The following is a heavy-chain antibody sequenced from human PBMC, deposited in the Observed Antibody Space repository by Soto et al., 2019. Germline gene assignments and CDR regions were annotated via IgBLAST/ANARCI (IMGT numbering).Heavy chain of an antibody. D-gene: IGHD3-3*01. CDR1: GFTFGSYS. J-gene: IGHJ4*02. V-gene: IGHV3-48*01. CDR3: ARSVCTIFGVVITRFDY. Sequence: VQLVESGGGLVQPGGSLRLSCAASGFTFGSYSMNWVRQAPGKGLEWVSYIDILSTTIYYADSVKGRFTISRDNAKNALYLQVNSLRAEDTAVYYCARSVCTIFGVVITRFDYWGQGTLVTVSS. CDR2: IDILSTTI.